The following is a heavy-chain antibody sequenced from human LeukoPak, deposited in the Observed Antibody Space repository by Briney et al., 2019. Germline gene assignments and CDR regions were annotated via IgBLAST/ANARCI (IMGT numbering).Heavy chain of an antibody. Sequence: PGGSLRLSCVASGFTFDDYAMNWVRQAPGKGLEWISSITSRNVKYADSVRGRFTISRDNSKNTLYLQLDSLRVEDTALYYCAKDLKKVGSGTWYFDLWGRGTLVTVSS. CDR3: AKDLKKVGSGTWYFDL. CDR2: ITSRNV. D-gene: IGHD1-26*01. V-gene: IGHV3-23*01. CDR1: GFTFDDYA. J-gene: IGHJ2*01.